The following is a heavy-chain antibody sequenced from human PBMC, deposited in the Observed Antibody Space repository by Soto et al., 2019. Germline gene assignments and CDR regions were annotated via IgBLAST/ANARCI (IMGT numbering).Heavy chain of an antibody. CDR1: GFTFSSYS. J-gene: IGHJ4*02. V-gene: IGHV3-48*02. D-gene: IGHD5-12*01. Sequence: GGSLRLSCAASGFTFSSYSMNWVRQAPGKGLEWVSYISNSSSTIYYADSVKGRFTISRDNAKNSLCLQMNSLRDEDTAVYYCARYPPDPRRDGYNLKTLYFDYWGQGTLVTVSS. CDR2: ISNSSSTI. CDR3: ARYPPDPRRDGYNLKTLYFDY.